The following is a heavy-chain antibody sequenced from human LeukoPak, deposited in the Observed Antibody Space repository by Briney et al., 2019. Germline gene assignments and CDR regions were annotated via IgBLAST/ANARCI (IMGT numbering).Heavy chain of an antibody. J-gene: IGHJ4*02. Sequence: SETLSLTCSVSGDSISSARYYWSWIRQPAGKGLEWIGRIYTSGSTDYNPSLKSRVTISVDTSKNQFSLKLSSVTAAETAVYYCAREREGPYGYLDYWGQGTLVTVSP. D-gene: IGHD4-17*01. V-gene: IGHV4-61*02. CDR2: IYTSGST. CDR1: GDSISSARYY. CDR3: AREREGPYGYLDY.